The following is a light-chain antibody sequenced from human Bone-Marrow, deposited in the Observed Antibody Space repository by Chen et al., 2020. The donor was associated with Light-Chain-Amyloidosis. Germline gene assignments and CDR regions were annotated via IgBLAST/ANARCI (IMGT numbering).Light chain of an antibody. Sequence: DIVMTQSPDSLAVSLRARATINCKSSQSVLDRSNNRNNLAWYQHKPGQPPKLRVDWASSRKSGVPDRFSASGSGTDFTLTISSLQAEDVAVYYCQQYYKSPVTFGQGTKVEIK. CDR1: QSVLDRSNNRNN. J-gene: IGKJ1*01. V-gene: IGKV4-1*01. CDR2: WAS. CDR3: QQYYKSPVT.